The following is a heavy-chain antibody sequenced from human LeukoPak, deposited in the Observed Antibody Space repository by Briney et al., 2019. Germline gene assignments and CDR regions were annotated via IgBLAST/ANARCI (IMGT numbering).Heavy chain of an antibody. CDR1: GYTFTSYG. CDR2: ISAYNGNT. V-gene: IGHV1-18*04. J-gene: IGHJ5*02. CDR3: ARDKDILTGYPTGDWFDP. D-gene: IGHD3-9*01. Sequence: ASVKVSCKASGYTFTSYGISWVRRAPGQGLEWMGWISAYNGNTNYAQKLQGRVTMTTDTSTSTAYMELRSLRSDDTAVYYCARDKDILTGYPTGDWFDPWGQGTLVTVSS.